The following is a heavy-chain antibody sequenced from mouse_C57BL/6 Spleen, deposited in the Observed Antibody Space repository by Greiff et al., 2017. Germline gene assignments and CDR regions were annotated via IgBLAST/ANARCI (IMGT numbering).Heavy chain of an antibody. V-gene: IGHV5-17*01. J-gene: IGHJ4*01. CDR3: ARRDYYYAMDY. CDR2: ISSGSSTI. CDR1: GFTFSDYG. Sequence: EVQLVESGGGLVKPGGSLKLSCAASGFTFSDYGLHWVRQAPEKGLEWVAYISSGSSTIYYADTVKGRFTISRDNAKNTLFLQMTILRSEDTAMYYCARRDYYYAMDYWGQGTSGTGSS.